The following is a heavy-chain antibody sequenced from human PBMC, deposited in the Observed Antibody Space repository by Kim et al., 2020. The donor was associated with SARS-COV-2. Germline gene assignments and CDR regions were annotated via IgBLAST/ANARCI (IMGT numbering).Heavy chain of an antibody. CDR3: AKDISGYYYGSGGYFDY. V-gene: IGHV3-43*01. J-gene: IGHJ4*02. D-gene: IGHD3-22*01. Sequence: VKGRFTISRDHSKNSLYLQMNSLRTEDTALYYCAKDISGYYYGSGGYFDYWGQGTLVTVSS.